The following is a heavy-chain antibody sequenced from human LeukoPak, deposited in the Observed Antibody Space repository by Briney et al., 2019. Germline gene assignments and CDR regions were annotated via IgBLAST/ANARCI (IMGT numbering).Heavy chain of an antibody. CDR1: GGSISSGGYY. D-gene: IGHD1-26*01. CDR2: IYHSGST. CDR3: ARGELVFDC. J-gene: IGHJ4*02. Sequence: SETLSLTCTVSGGSISSGGYYWSWIRQHPGKGLEWIGYIYHSGSTFYNPSLKSRVTILVDTSKSQFSLKLNSVTAADTAVYYCARGELVFDCWGQGALVTVFS. V-gene: IGHV4-31*03.